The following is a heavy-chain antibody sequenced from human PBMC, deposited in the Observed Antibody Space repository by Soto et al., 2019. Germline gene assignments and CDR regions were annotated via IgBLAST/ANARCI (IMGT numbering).Heavy chain of an antibody. J-gene: IGHJ6*01. D-gene: IGHD3-3*01. V-gene: IGHV3-30-3*01. CDR1: GFTFSSYA. CDR2: ISYHGSNK. Sequence: GGSLRLSCAASGFTFSSYAMHWVRQAPPKGLEWVAIISYHGSNKYYADSVKSRFTISRDNTKNTLYLQMNSLRAEGPAVYYCARGSGYDFWSGLEYYYYG. CDR3: ARGSGYDFWSGLEYYYYG.